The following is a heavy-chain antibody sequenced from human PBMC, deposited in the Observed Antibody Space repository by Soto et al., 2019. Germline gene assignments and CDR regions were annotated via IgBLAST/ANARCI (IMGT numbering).Heavy chain of an antibody. D-gene: IGHD6-13*01. CDR1: GFTFSSYW. CDR3: ARERGKAAAVHFDY. J-gene: IGHJ4*02. Sequence: EVQLVESGGGLVQPGGSLGLSCAASGFTFSSYWIHWVRQAPGKGLVWVSRINSDGSGTSYANSVQGRFTISRDNAKNTLYLQTNSLRAEDTAVYYCARERGKAAAVHFDYWGQGTLVTVSS. V-gene: IGHV3-74*01. CDR2: INSDGSGT.